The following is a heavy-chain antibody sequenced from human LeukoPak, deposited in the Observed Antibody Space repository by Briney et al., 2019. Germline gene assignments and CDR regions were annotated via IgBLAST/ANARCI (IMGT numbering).Heavy chain of an antibody. D-gene: IGHD3-16*01. Sequence: TGGSLRLSCAASGFTFSSYWMHWVRQAPGKGLVWVSRVTTDGSSTTYADSVKGRFTISRDNAKNTLYLQMNSLRAEDTAVYYCARVNVCPRCHFDYWGQGTLVTVSS. CDR1: GFTFSSYW. V-gene: IGHV3-74*03. CDR3: ARVNVCPRCHFDY. CDR2: VTTDGSST. J-gene: IGHJ4*02.